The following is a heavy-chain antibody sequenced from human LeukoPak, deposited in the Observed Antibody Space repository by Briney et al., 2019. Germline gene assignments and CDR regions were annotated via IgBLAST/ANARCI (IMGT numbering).Heavy chain of an antibody. CDR3: AFTGSRNYGVGAFDI. D-gene: IGHD4-11*01. CDR2: ISSSSTI. V-gene: IGHV3-48*01. J-gene: IGHJ3*02. CDR1: GFTFSSYS. Sequence: GGSLRLSCAASGFTFSSYSMNWVRQAPGKGLEWVSYISSSSTIYYADSVKGRFTISRDNSKNTLYLQMNSLRAEDTAVYYCAFTGSRNYGVGAFDIWGQGTMVTVSS.